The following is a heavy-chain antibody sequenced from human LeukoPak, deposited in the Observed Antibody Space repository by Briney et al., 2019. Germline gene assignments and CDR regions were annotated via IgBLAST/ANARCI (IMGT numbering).Heavy chain of an antibody. CDR2: IWYDGSNK. V-gene: IGHV3-33*01. CDR1: GFTFSNYG. D-gene: IGHD6-13*01. J-gene: IGHJ4*02. CDR3: ARDLTQLALFDY. Sequence: PGRSLRLSCAASGFTFSNYGMHWVRQAPGKGLEWVAVIWYDGSNKYYADSVKGRFTLSRDNSKNTLFLQMNSLSPEDTAVYFCARDLTQLALFDYWGQGTLVTVSS.